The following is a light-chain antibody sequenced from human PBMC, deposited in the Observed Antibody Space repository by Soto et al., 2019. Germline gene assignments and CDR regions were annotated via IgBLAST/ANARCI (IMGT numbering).Light chain of an antibody. J-gene: IGLJ1*01. V-gene: IGLV2-8*01. CDR1: ASDIGGYTF. CDR3: SSHGGTNPYV. Sequence: QSVLTQPPSASGAPGQSVAISCTGTASDIGGYTFVSWYQQHPGKAPKLLIYDVNRRPSGVPDRFSGSKSGNTASLTVSGLHAEDEAYYYCSSHGGTNPYVFGTGTKLTVL. CDR2: DVN.